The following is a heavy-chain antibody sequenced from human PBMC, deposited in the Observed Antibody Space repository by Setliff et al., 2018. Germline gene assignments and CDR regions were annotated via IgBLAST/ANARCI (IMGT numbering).Heavy chain of an antibody. CDR1: GGSIGPHY. CDR3: ARAHTWSLPNDNSGYPGWFDP. J-gene: IGHJ5*02. Sequence: SETLSLTCTVSGGSIGPHYWSWIRQPPGKGLEWIVNIHHSGKAYYNPSLKSRVTMSVDTSKNHVSLKLSSVTAADTAVYYCARAHTWSLPNDNSGYPGWFDPWGQGTLVTVSS. D-gene: IGHD3-22*01. V-gene: IGHV4-59*04. CDR2: IHHSGKA.